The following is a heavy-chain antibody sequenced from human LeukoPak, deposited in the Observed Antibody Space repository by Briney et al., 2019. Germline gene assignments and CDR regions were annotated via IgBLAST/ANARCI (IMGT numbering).Heavy chain of an antibody. CDR3: AREGRDYDFWSGWRAFDI. Sequence: GGSLRLSCAASGFTFSSYGMHWVRQAPGKGLEWVAVISYDGSNKYYADSVKGRFTTSRDNSKNTLYLQMNSLRAEDTAVYYCAREGRDYDFWSGWRAFDIWGQGTMVTVSS. CDR2: ISYDGSNK. J-gene: IGHJ3*02. D-gene: IGHD3-3*01. CDR1: GFTFSSYG. V-gene: IGHV3-30*03.